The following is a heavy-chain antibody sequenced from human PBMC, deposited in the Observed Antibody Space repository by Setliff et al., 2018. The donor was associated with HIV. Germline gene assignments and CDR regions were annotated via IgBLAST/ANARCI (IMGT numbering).Heavy chain of an antibody. CDR3: AKERGRVRNFDWLSTFDY. V-gene: IGHV3-23*01. D-gene: IGHD3-9*01. Sequence: GGSLRLSCAASGFTFSSYAMSWVRQAPGKGLEWVSTISTSGADTYDAHSMKGRFTLSGDNSKNTLSRQMNSRTAEDTAIYFSAKERGRVRNFDWLSTFDYWGQGKLVTVSS. CDR2: ISTSGADT. CDR1: GFTFSSYA. J-gene: IGHJ4*02.